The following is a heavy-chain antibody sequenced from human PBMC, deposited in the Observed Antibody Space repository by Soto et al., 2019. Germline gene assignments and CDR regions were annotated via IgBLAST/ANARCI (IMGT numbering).Heavy chain of an antibody. CDR3: ARGERISVACTVY. CDR1: GDSVSSNSAA. J-gene: IGHJ4*02. CDR2: TYYRSKWYN. Sequence: SQTLSLTCAISGDSVSSNSAAWNWIRQSPSRGPEWLGRTYYRSKWYNDYAVSVKSRITINPDTSKNQFSLQLNSVTPEDTAVYYCARGERISVACTVYWCPGTLVTVSS. D-gene: IGHD6-19*01. V-gene: IGHV6-1*01.